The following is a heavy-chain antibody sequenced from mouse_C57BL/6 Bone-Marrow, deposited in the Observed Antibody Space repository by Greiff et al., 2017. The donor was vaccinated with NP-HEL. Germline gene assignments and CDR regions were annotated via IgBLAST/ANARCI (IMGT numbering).Heavy chain of an antibody. CDR2: IHPNSGST. CDR1: GYTFTSYW. V-gene: IGHV1-64*01. Sequence: QVQLQQPGAELVKPGASVKLSCKASGYTFTSYWMHWVKQRPGQGLEWIGMIHPNSGSTNYNEKFKSKATLTVDKSSSTAYMQLSSLTSEDSAVYDCARRGWLLPSMDYWGQGTSVTVSS. CDR3: ARRGWLLPSMDY. D-gene: IGHD2-3*01. J-gene: IGHJ4*01.